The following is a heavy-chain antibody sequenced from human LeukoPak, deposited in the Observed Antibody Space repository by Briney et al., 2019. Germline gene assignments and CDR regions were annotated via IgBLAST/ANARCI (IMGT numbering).Heavy chain of an antibody. CDR2: IWYGGSNK. Sequence: GGSLRLSCAASGFTFSTYAMSWVRQAPGKGLEWVAVIWYGGSNKYYADSVKGRFTISRDNSKNTLYLQMNSLRAEDTAVYYCAKDVSSSSWVYYFDYWGQGTLVTVSS. CDR1: GFTFSTYA. V-gene: IGHV3-30*02. D-gene: IGHD6-13*01. CDR3: AKDVSSSSWVYYFDY. J-gene: IGHJ4*02.